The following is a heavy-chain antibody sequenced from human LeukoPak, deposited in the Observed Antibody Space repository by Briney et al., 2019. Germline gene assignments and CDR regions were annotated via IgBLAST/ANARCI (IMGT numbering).Heavy chain of an antibody. CDR2: INHSGST. CDR1: GGSFSGYY. D-gene: IGHD5-18*01. V-gene: IGHV4-34*01. CDR3: AKKGVDTAMGDYNWFDP. Sequence: HPSETLSLTCAVYGGSFSGYYWSWIRQPPGKGLEWIGEINHSGSTNYNPSLKSRVTISVDTSKNQFSLKLSSVTAADTAVYYCAKKGVDTAMGDYNWFDPWGQGTLVTVSS. J-gene: IGHJ5*02.